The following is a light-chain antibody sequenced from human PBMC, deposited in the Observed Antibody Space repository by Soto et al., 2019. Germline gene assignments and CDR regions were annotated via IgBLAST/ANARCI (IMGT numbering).Light chain of an antibody. CDR2: RNN. Sequence: QSVLTQPPSASGTPGQRVTISCSGSSSNIGSNYVYWYQQLPETAPKLLIYRNNQRPSGVPDRFSGSKSGTSASLAISGLRSEEEADYYCAGWDDSLSGQVFGTVTEVTVL. J-gene: IGLJ1*01. CDR1: SSNIGSNY. V-gene: IGLV1-47*01. CDR3: AGWDDSLSGQV.